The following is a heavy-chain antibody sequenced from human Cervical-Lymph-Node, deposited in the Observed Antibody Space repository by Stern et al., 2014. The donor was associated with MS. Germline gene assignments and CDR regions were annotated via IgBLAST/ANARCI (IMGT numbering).Heavy chain of an antibody. CDR3: ARGGLLITYYFDY. D-gene: IGHD2-8*01. Sequence: QLVQSGGDVVQPGRSLRLSCAASGFTFSSYVMHWVRQDPGKGLEWVAVIRYDGSNEDYADSVKGRFSISRDNSKNTLSLHMNSLRAEDTAVYYCARGGLLITYYFDYWGQGTLVTVSS. J-gene: IGHJ4*02. CDR2: IRYDGSNE. V-gene: IGHV3-33*01. CDR1: GFTFSSYV.